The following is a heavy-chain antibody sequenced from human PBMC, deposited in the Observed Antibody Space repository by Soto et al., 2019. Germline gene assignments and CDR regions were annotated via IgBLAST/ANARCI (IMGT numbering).Heavy chain of an antibody. CDR2: SRDKDNGFTT. Sequence: GGSLRLSCAVSGFTLRDHYMDWVRQAPGKGLEWVGRSRDKDNGFTTEYAASVKGRFTISRDDSKNSLYLQMNSLETEDTAVYYCARVLVSSSGGYYPEAFDIWGQGTMVTVSS. V-gene: IGHV3-72*01. CDR1: GFTLRDHY. D-gene: IGHD3-10*01. J-gene: IGHJ3*02. CDR3: ARVLVSSSGGYYPEAFDI.